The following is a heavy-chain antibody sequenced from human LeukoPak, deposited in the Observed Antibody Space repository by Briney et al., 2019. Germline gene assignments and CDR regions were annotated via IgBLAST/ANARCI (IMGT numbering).Heavy chain of an antibody. CDR1: GFTISTYA. J-gene: IGHJ4*02. V-gene: IGHV3-23*01. D-gene: IGHD3-16*02. CDR3: SKEVIAGDGHVDCDS. CDR2: ITSSGATT. Sequence: GGSLRLSCAASGFTISTYAMTWVRQAPGKGLEWVSSITSSGATTYYAASLKGRFTISRDISKNTLYLQLNSLIAEASAVYYFSKEVIAGDGHVDCDSWGQGTLLTVS.